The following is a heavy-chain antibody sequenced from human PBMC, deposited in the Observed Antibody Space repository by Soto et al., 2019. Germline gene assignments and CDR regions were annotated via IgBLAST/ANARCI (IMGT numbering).Heavy chain of an antibody. CDR2: IGGSGGSI. J-gene: IGHJ4*02. CDR3: AKDKAPGIAAAGLFDY. Sequence: GGSLRLSCVASGFTFSNYAMSWVRQAPGKGLEWVSSIGGSGGSISYADSVKGRFTISRDNSKNTLYLQMNSLRAEDTAVYYCAKDKAPGIAAAGLFDYWGQGTLVTVSS. D-gene: IGHD6-13*01. V-gene: IGHV3-23*01. CDR1: GFTFSNYA.